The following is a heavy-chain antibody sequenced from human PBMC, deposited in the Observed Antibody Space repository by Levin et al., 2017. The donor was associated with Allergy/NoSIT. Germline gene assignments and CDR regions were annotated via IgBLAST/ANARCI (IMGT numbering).Heavy chain of an antibody. V-gene: IGHV3-23*01. CDR2: VTSSSSST. CDR3: AKMAVTTGGWLDY. J-gene: IGHJ4*02. Sequence: SCAASGFTFSSYAVSWVRQAPGKGLEWVSAVTSSSSSTYYADSVKGRFTISRDNSKNTLYLQMNSLRAEDTAVYYCAKMAVTTGGWLDYWGQGTLLTVSS. D-gene: IGHD4/OR15-4a*01. CDR1: GFTFSSYA.